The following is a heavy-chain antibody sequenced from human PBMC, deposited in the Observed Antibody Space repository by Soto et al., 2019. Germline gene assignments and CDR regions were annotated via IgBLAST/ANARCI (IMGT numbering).Heavy chain of an antibody. D-gene: IGHD5-18*01. CDR1: GFTFSSYA. V-gene: IGHV3-23*01. CDR2: IGVSGGGT. CDR3: AKGIPDTGGYYYYSMDV. J-gene: IGHJ6*02. Sequence: GGSLRLSCAASGFTFSSYAMGWVRQAPGKGLEWVSGIGVSGGGTYYADSVKGRFTISRDNSKNTLYLQMNSLRAEDTAVYYCAKGIPDTGGYYYYSMDVWGQGTAVTVSS.